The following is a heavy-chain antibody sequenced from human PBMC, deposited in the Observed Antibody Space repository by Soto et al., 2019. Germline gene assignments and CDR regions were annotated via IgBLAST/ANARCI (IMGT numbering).Heavy chain of an antibody. V-gene: IGHV4-39*07. Sequence: PSETLSLTCTVSGGSISSSSYYWGWIRQPPGKGLEWIGSIYYSGSTYYNPTLKSRVTISVDTSKNKFSQKLSSVTAADTAVYYFARSKKGYSSNIGQRENWFAPGGQGTRVTVS. D-gene: IGHD6-13*01. CDR3: ARSKKGYSSNIGQRENWFAP. CDR1: GGSISSSSYY. J-gene: IGHJ5*02. CDR2: IYYSGST.